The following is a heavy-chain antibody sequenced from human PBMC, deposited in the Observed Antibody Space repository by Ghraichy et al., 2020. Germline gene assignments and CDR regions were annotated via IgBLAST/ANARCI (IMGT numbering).Heavy chain of an antibody. CDR2: IDGWSNYI. Sequence: GGSLRLSCAVSGFTFSRYSMNWVRQAPGKGLEWVSSIDGWSNYIYYVDSVKGRFTISRDNTKNSLYLQMNSLRVEDTAVYYCARHSYGSGGSDYWGQGTLVTVSS. V-gene: IGHV3-21*01. J-gene: IGHJ4*02. D-gene: IGHD3-10*01. CDR1: GFTFSRYS. CDR3: ARHSYGSGGSDY.